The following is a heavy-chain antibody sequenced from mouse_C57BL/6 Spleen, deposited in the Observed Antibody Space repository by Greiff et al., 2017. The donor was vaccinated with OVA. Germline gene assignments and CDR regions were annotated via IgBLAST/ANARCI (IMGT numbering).Heavy chain of an antibody. D-gene: IGHD1-1*01. CDR3: AIITTGGYFDY. V-gene: IGHV1-74*01. Sequence: QVQLKQPGAELVKPGASVKVSCKASGYTFTSYWMHWVKQRPGQGLEWIGRIHPSDSDTNYNQKFKGKATLTVDKSSSTAYMQLSSLTSEDSAVYYCAIITTGGYFDYWGQGTTLTVSS. CDR1: GYTFTSYW. J-gene: IGHJ2*01. CDR2: IHPSDSDT.